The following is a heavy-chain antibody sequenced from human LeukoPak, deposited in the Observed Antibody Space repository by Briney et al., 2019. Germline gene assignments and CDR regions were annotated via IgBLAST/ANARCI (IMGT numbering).Heavy chain of an antibody. J-gene: IGHJ4*02. CDR3: AKYSHDSSGSYDY. CDR1: GFTFSSYA. Sequence: GRSLRLSCAASGFTFSSYAMHWVRQAPGKGLEWVALISYDGSNKYYADSVKGRFTISRDNSKNTLYLQMNSLRAEDTAVYYGAKYSHDSSGSYDYWGQGTLVTVSS. CDR2: ISYDGSNK. D-gene: IGHD3-22*01. V-gene: IGHV3-30*04.